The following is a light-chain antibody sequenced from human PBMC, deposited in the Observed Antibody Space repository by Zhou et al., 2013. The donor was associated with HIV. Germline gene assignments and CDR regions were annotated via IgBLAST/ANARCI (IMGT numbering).Light chain of an antibody. CDR1: QSIRRW. V-gene: IGKV1-5*03. Sequence: DIRMTQSPSTLSASVGDRVTITCRASQSIRRWMAWYQQKPGKAPNLLIYEASNLQIGVPSRFSGGGSGTEFTLTISSLQPDDFATYYCQQFNSYPQCSFGQGTKLQIK. CDR3: QQFNSYPQCS. J-gene: IGKJ2*04. CDR2: EAS.